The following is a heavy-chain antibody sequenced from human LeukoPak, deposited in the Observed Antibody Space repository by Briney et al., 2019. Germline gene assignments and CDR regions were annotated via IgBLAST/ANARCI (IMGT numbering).Heavy chain of an antibody. CDR2: ISAYNGNT. D-gene: IGHD3-9*01. Sequence: ASVKVSCKASGYTFTSYGISWVRQAPGQGLAWMGWISAYNGNTNYAQKLQGRVTMTTDTSTSTAYMELRSLRSDDTAVYYCARDHDILTVGYAFDIWGQGTMVTVSS. CDR1: GYTFTSYG. V-gene: IGHV1-18*01. CDR3: ARDHDILTVGYAFDI. J-gene: IGHJ3*02.